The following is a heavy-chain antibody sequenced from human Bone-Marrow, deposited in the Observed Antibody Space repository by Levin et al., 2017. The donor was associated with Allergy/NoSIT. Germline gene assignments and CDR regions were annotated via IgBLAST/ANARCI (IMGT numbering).Heavy chain of an antibody. CDR3: SIGVFYFYFIDF. J-gene: IGHJ6*03. V-gene: IGHV1-69*13. CDR1: GGTFNTNV. CDR2: IIPILGTT. Sequence: ASVKVSCKTSGGTFNTNVFSWVRQAPGHGLEWMGGIIPILGTTYHAQKFQGRVTITADDSTSTVYMELSSLRSEYTAVYYCSIGVFYFYFIDFWGKGTTVTVSS.